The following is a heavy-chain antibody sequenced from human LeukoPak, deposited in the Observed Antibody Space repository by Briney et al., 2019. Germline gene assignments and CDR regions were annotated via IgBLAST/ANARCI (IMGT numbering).Heavy chain of an antibody. Sequence: GGSLRLSCAASGFTFSSYSMNWVRQAPGEGLEWVSSNSGSSSYIYYADPVKGRFTISRDNAKNSLYLQMNSLRAEDTAVYYCARDLRRYSVFAPVSFDPWGQGTLVTVSS. CDR2: NSGSSSYI. J-gene: IGHJ5*02. CDR3: ARDLRRYSVFAPVSFDP. D-gene: IGHD5/OR15-5a*01. V-gene: IGHV3-21*01. CDR1: GFTFSSYS.